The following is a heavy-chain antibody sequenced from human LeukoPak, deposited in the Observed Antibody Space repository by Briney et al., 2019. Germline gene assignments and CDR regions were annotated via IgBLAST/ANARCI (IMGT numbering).Heavy chain of an antibody. V-gene: IGHV7-4-1*02. D-gene: IGHD7-27*01. CDR1: GYSFTHYA. CDR2: INTNTGNP. J-gene: IGHJ4*02. CDR3: ARKDGDEVNTLDY. Sequence: ASVKVSCKASGYSFTHYAMNWVRQAPGQGLEWMGWINTNTGNPTYAQGFTGRFVFSLDTSVSTAYLQINSLKAEDTAVYYCARKDGDEVNTLDYWGQGTLVTVSS.